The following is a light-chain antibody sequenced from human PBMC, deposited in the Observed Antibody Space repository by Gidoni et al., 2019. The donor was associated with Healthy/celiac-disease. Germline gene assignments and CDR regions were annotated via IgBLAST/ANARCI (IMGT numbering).Light chain of an antibody. Sequence: QSVLTQPPSASGTPGQRVTISCSGSSSNIGNNIVNWYQQLPGTAPKLLIHSNNQRPSGVPDRFSGSRSGTSASLAISGLQSEDEADYYCAAWDDSLNGYWVFGGGTKVTVL. CDR1: SSNIGNNI. V-gene: IGLV1-44*01. CDR2: SNN. CDR3: AAWDDSLNGYWV. J-gene: IGLJ3*02.